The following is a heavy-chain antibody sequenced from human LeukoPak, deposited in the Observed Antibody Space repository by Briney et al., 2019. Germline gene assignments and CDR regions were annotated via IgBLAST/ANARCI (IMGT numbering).Heavy chain of an antibody. CDR3: ASSKLVYYFDY. J-gene: IGHJ4*02. CDR2: INHSGST. V-gene: IGHV4-34*01. D-gene: IGHD2-8*02. Sequence: NPSETLSLTCAVYGGSFSGYYWSWIRQPPGKGLEWIGEINHSGSTNYNPSLKSRVTISVDTSKNQFSLKLSSVTAADTAVYYCASSKLVYYFDYWGQGTLVTVSS. CDR1: GGSFSGYY.